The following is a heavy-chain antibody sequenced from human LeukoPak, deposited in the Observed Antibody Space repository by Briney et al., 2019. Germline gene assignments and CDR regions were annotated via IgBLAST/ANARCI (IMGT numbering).Heavy chain of an antibody. Sequence: GGSLRLSCAASGFTFSSYGMHWVRQAPGKGLEWVAFIRYDGSNEYYADSVKGRFTISRDNSKNTLYLQMNSLRAEDTAVYYCAKDWSFVVVVPAAMFNSYYFDYWGQGTLVTVSS. CDR1: GFTFSSYG. CDR2: IRYDGSNE. D-gene: IGHD2-2*01. V-gene: IGHV3-30*02. J-gene: IGHJ4*02. CDR3: AKDWSFVVVVPAAMFNSYYFDY.